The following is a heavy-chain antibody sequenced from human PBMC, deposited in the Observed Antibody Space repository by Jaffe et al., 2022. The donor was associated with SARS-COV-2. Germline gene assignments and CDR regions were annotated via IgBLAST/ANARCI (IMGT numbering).Heavy chain of an antibody. Sequence: QVQLVESGGGVVQPGRSLRLSCAASGFTFSSYAMHWVRQAPGKGLEWVAIIWYDGDNKYYADSVKGRFTISRDNSQNTLYLQMNSLRAEDTAVYYCARAVGATSRPFDYWGQGTLVPVSS. D-gene: IGHD1-26*01. V-gene: IGHV3-33*01. CDR1: GFTFSSYA. J-gene: IGHJ4*02. CDR2: IWYDGDNK. CDR3: ARAVGATSRPFDY.